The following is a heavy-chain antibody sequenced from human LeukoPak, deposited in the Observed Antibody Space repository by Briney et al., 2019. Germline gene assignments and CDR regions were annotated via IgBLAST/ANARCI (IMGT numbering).Heavy chain of an antibody. CDR1: GYTFTSYD. Sequence: ASVKVSCKASGYTFTSYDINWVRQATGQGLEWMGWMNPNSGNTGYAQKFQGRVTITRNTSISTAYMELSSLRSEDTAVYYCARDKPGYGSGWNGVSDYWGQGTLVTVSS. D-gene: IGHD6-19*01. CDR3: ARDKPGYGSGWNGVSDY. V-gene: IGHV1-8*01. J-gene: IGHJ4*02. CDR2: MNPNSGNT.